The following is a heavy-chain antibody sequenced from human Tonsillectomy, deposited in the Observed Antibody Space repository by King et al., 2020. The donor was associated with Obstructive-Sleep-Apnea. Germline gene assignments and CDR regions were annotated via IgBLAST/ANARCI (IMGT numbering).Heavy chain of an antibody. D-gene: IGHD1-26*01. CDR1: GGSISSYY. J-gene: IGHJ4*02. CDR2: IYYSGST. Sequence: QLQESGPGLVMPSETLSLTCTVSGGSISSYYWSWIRQPPGKGLEWIGYIYYSGSTNYNPSLKSRVTISVDTSKNQFSLKLSSVTAADTAVYYCARHWLGGSYGTFDYWGQGTLVTVSS. V-gene: IGHV4-59*08. CDR3: ARHWLGGSYGTFDY.